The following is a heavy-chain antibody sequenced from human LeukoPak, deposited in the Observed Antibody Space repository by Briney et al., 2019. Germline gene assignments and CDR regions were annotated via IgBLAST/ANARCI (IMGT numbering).Heavy chain of an antibody. J-gene: IGHJ4*02. CDR1: GFTFNTYA. Sequence: PGGSLRLSCAASGFTFNTYAMSWVRQAPGKGLEWVSAITSSGAYTFYADSVKGRLTISRDNSRNTLCLQMNSLRAEDTAIYYCVRDEDLYSPTWYVFDYWGQGTLVTVSS. V-gene: IGHV3-23*01. CDR3: VRDEDLYSPTWYVFDY. D-gene: IGHD5-12*01. CDR2: ITSSGAYT.